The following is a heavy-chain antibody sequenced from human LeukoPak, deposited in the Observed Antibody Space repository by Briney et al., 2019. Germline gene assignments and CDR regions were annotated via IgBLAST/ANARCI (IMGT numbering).Heavy chain of an antibody. V-gene: IGHV3-23*01. CDR2: ISDSDNST. Sequence: PGGSLRLSCAVSGFTFSSYDMGWVRQAPGKGLEWVSAISDSDNSTYYADSVKGRFTISRDNSKNTLYLRMNSLRAEDTAIYYCARVSRMTFDHWGQGILVTVSS. CDR1: GFTFSSYD. CDR3: ARVSRMTFDH. D-gene: IGHD2-21*02. J-gene: IGHJ4*02.